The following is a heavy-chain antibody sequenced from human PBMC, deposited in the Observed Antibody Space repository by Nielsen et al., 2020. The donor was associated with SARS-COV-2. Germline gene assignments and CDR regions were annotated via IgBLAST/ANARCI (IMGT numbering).Heavy chain of an antibody. CDR1: GGSISSYY. V-gene: IGHV4-59*01. CDR3: ARGSSPALDY. CDR2: IYYSGST. Sequence: LRLSCTVSGGSISSYYWSWIRQPPGKGLEWIGYIYYSGSTNYNPSLKSRVTISVDTSKNQFSLKLSSVTAADTAVYYCARGSSPALDYWGQGTLVTVSS. J-gene: IGHJ4*02.